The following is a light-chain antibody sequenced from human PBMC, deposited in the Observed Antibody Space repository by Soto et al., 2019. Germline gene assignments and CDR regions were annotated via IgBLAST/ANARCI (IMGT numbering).Light chain of an antibody. J-gene: IGLJ2*01. Sequence: QSALTQPRSVSGSPGQSVTISCTGTSSDVGTYNHVSWYQQHPGKAPKPMIYDVSQRPSGVPDRFSGSKSGNTASLTISGLQAEDQSDYYFGSYAGSYTSVLGGGTKLTVL. V-gene: IGLV2-11*01. CDR2: DVS. CDR1: SSDVGTYNH. CDR3: GSYAGSYTSV.